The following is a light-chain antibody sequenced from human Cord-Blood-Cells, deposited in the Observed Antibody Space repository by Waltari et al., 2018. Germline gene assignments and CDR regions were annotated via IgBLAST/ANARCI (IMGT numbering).Light chain of an antibody. CDR1: QSISSG. CDR3: QQYNSYSWT. CDR2: KAS. J-gene: IGKJ1*01. V-gene: IGKV1-5*03. Sequence: DIQMTQSPSTLSASVGDRVTITFRASQSISSGLAWYQQKPGKAPKLLIYKASSLESGVPSRFSGSGSGTEFILTISSLQPDDFATYYCQQYNSYSWTFGQGTKVEIK.